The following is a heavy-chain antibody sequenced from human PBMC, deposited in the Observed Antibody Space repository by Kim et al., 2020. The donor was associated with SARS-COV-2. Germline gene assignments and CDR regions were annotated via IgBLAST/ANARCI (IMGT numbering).Heavy chain of an antibody. J-gene: IGHJ4*02. CDR3: ARRIFGVVISGFDY. D-gene: IGHD3-3*01. V-gene: IGHV4-39*01. Sequence: NPSLKSRVTISVDTSKNQFSLKLSSVTAADTAVYYCARRIFGVVISGFDYWGQGTLVTVSS.